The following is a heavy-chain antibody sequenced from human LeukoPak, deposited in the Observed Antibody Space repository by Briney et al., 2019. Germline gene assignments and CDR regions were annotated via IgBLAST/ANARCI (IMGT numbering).Heavy chain of an antibody. CDR2: IKSKTDGGTT. CDR1: GFTFSNDW. J-gene: IGHJ6*02. V-gene: IGHV3-15*01. CDR3: TVAHMVRGVAGQYYYYGMDV. D-gene: IGHD3-10*01. Sequence: GGSLRLSCAASGFTFSNDWMSWVRQAPGKGLEWVGRIKSKTDGGTTDYAAPVKGRFTISRDDSKNTLYLQMNSLKTEDTAVYYCTVAHMVRGVAGQYYYYGMDVWGQGTTVTVSS.